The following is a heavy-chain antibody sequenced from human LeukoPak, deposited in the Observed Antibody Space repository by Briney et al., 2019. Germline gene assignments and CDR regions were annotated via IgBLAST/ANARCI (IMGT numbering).Heavy chain of an antibody. Sequence: AGGSLRLSCAASGFTFSSYAMSWVRQAPGKGLEWVSAISGSGGSTYYADSVKGRFTISRDNSKNTLYLQMNSLRAEDTAVYYCAKAISFGTVATRVYYFDYWGQGTLVTVSS. J-gene: IGHJ4*02. CDR3: AKAISFGTVATRVYYFDY. CDR1: GFTFSSYA. D-gene: IGHD4-23*01. V-gene: IGHV3-23*01. CDR2: ISGSGGST.